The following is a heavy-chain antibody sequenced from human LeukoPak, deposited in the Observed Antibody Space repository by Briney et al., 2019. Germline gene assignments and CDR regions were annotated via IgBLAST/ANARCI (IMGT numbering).Heavy chain of an antibody. CDR3: ASGAVAGLFDY. D-gene: IGHD6-19*01. V-gene: IGHV4-4*07. J-gene: IGHJ4*02. Sequence: SETLSLTCTVSGGSISSYYWSWIRQPAGKGLEWIGRIYTSGSTYYNPSLKSRVTISVDTSKNQFSLKLSSVTAADTAVYYCASGAVAGLFDYWGQGTLVTVSS. CDR2: IYTSGST. CDR1: GGSISSYY.